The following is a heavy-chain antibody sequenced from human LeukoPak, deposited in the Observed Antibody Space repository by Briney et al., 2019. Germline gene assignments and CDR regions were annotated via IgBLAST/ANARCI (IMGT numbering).Heavy chain of an antibody. CDR3: ARVGATPSGHAFDY. CDR2: IYYSGST. CDR1: CGSISSYY. D-gene: IGHD1-26*01. V-gene: IGHV4-59*08. Sequence: SETLSLTCTVSCGSISSYYWSWIRQHPGKGLEWIGYIYYSGSTNYNPSLKSRVTISADTNKNQFSLKLSSVTAADTAVYYCARVGATPSGHAFDYWGQGTLVTVSS. J-gene: IGHJ4*02.